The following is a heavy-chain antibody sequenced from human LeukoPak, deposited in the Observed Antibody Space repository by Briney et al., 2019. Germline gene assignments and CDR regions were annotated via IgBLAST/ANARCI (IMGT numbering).Heavy chain of an antibody. V-gene: IGHV1-2*04. D-gene: IGHD2-2*01. CDR3: AGQIVVGPDTDGFDI. Sequence: ASVKLSCKASGYTFTGYYMHWVRQAPGQGLEWMGWINPNSGGTNYAQKFQGWVTMTRDTSISTAYMELSRLRSDDTAVYYCAGQIVVGPDTDGFDIWGQGTMVTVSS. CDR2: INPNSGGT. CDR1: GYTFTGYY. J-gene: IGHJ3*02.